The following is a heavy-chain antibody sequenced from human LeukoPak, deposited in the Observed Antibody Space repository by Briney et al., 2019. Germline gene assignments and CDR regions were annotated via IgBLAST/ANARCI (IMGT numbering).Heavy chain of an antibody. Sequence: SETLSLTCAVYGGSFSGYYWSWIRQPPGKGLEWIGYIHYSGSTNYNHSLQSRVTILVDTSKNLLCLKLSSLTAADTAVYYCARAVEYQMPYYFDYWGQGTLVTVSS. CDR2: IHYSGST. V-gene: IGHV4-59*01. CDR1: GGSFSGYY. CDR3: ARAVEYQMPYYFDY. D-gene: IGHD2-2*01. J-gene: IGHJ4*02.